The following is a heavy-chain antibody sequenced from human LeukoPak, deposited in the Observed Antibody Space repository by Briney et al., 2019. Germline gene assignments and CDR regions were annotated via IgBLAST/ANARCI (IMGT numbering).Heavy chain of an antibody. D-gene: IGHD3-9*01. Sequence: GASVKVSCKASGGTFSSYAISWVRQAPGQGLEWMGGIIPIFGTANYAQKFQGRVTITADESTSTACMELSSLRSEDTAVYYCARTLYIWDSLTGFDVWGQGTMVTVSS. CDR2: IIPIFGTA. CDR1: GGTFSSYA. V-gene: IGHV1-69*13. J-gene: IGHJ3*01. CDR3: ARTLYIWDSLTGFDV.